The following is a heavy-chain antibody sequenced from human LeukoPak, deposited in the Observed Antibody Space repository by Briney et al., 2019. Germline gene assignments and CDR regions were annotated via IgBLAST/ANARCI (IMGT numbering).Heavy chain of an antibody. D-gene: IGHD5-18*01. CDR2: IYYSGSA. V-gene: IGHV4-59*01. J-gene: IGHJ4*02. Sequence: SETLSLTCAVYGGSISSYYWSWIRQPPGKGLEWIGYIYYSGSANYNPSLKSRVTISLDTSKNQFSLKLTSVTAADTAVYYCARAPYSYGYFDYWGQGTLVTVSS. CDR3: ARAPYSYGYFDY. CDR1: GGSISSYY.